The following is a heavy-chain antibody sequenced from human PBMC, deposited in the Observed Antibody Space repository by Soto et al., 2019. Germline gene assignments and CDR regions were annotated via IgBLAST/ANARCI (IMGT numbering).Heavy chain of an antibody. J-gene: IGHJ6*02. Sequence: PGGSLRLSCSASGFTFSSYAMHWVRQAPGKGLEYVSAISSNGGSTYYADSVKGRFTISRDNSKNTLYLQMSSLRAEDTSVYYCVKDHYDSSGYYYVITGYYYYGMDVWGQGTTVTVSS. D-gene: IGHD3-22*01. CDR2: ISSNGGST. V-gene: IGHV3-64D*08. CDR1: GFTFSSYA. CDR3: VKDHYDSSGYYYVITGYYYYGMDV.